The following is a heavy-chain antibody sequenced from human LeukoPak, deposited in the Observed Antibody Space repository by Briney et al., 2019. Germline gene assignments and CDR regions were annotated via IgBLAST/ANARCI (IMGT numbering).Heavy chain of an antibody. V-gene: IGHV3-20*04. CDR3: ARDLWSGYYSGFDY. CDR2: INWNGGST. D-gene: IGHD3-3*01. Sequence: GGSLRLSCAASGFTFDDYGMSWVRQAPGKGLEWVSGINWNGGSTGYADSVKGRFTISRDNAKSSLYLQMNSLRAEDTAVYYCARDLWSGYYSGFDYWGQGTLVTVSS. J-gene: IGHJ4*02. CDR1: GFTFDDYG.